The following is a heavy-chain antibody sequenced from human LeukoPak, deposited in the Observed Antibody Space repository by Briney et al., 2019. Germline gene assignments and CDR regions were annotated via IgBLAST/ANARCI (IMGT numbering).Heavy chain of an antibody. V-gene: IGHV4-34*01. CDR2: INHSGST. CDR1: GGSFSGYY. Sequence: SSETQSLTCAVYGGSFSGYYWSWIRQPPGKGLEWIGEINHSGSTNYNPSLKSRVTISVDTSKNQFSLKLSSVTAADTAVYYCARAHYYDSSGYYSFDYWGQGSLVTVSS. D-gene: IGHD3-22*01. CDR3: ARAHYYDSSGYYSFDY. J-gene: IGHJ4*02.